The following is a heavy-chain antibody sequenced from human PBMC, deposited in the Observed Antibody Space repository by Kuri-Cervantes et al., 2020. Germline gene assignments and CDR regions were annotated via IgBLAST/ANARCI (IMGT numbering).Heavy chain of an antibody. J-gene: IGHJ6*02. V-gene: IGHV3-30-3*02. CDR2: ISYDGSNK. CDR3: AKDFPRPKDGRYYYGMDV. CDR1: GFTFSGYA. Sequence: GESLKISCAASGFTFSGYAMHWVRQAPGKGLEWVAVISYDGSNKYYADSVKGRFTISRDNSKNTLYLQMNSLRAEDTAVYYCAKDFPRPKDGRYYYGMDVWGQGTTVTVSS.